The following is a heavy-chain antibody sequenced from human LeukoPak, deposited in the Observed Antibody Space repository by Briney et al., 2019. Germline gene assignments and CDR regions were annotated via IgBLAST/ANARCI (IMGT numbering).Heavy chain of an antibody. CDR1: GYTFTSYG. J-gene: IGHJ4*02. D-gene: IGHD3-3*01. Sequence: ASVKVSCXASGYTFTSYGISWVRQAPGQGLEWMGWISAYNGNTNYAQKLQGRVTMTTDTSMSTAYMELRSLRSDDTAVYYCARDSGDFWSGYQPFDYWGQGTLVTVSS. CDR3: ARDSGDFWSGYQPFDY. CDR2: ISAYNGNT. V-gene: IGHV1-18*01.